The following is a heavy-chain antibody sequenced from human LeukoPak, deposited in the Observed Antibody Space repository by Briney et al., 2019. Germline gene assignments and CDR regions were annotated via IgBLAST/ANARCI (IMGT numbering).Heavy chain of an antibody. D-gene: IGHD6-13*01. J-gene: IGHJ4*02. CDR2: ITAGTTHI. CDR3: ARDGSGWSRDY. V-gene: IGHV3-21*01. Sequence: GGSLRLSCAASGFNFSPCAMTWVRQAPGKGLEWVSTITAGTTHIYHADSVKGRFTTSRDDAKTSLYLQLSSLRTEDTAVYYCARDGSGWSRDYWGQGTLVPVSS. CDR1: GFNFSPCA.